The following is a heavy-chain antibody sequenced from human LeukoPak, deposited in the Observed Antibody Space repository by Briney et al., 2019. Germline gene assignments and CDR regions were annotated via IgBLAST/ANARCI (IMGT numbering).Heavy chain of an antibody. Sequence: PSETLSLTCTVSNGSIISGGYYWSWIRQHPGKGLEWIGYISYSGSTYYNPSLKSRVTISLDTSKNQFSLKLSSVTAADTAVYYSARAVEVVTASSFDYWGQGTLVTVSS. CDR2: ISYSGST. J-gene: IGHJ4*02. CDR1: NGSIISGGYY. V-gene: IGHV4-31*03. CDR3: ARAVEVVTASSFDY. D-gene: IGHD2-21*02.